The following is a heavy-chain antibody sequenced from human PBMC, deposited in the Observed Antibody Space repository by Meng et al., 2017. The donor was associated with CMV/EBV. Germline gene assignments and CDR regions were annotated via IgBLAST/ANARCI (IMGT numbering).Heavy chain of an antibody. V-gene: IGHV3-11*04. CDR3: ARDHVRAGYYYYGMDV. CDR1: GFTFSDYY. J-gene: IGHJ6*02. Sequence: GESLKISCAASGFTFSDYYMSWIRQAPGKGLEWVSYISSSGSTIYYADSVKGRFTISRDNAKNSLYLQMNSLRAEDTAVYYCARDHVRAGYYYYGMDVWGQGTTVTVSS. CDR2: ISSSGSTI. D-gene: IGHD6-25*01.